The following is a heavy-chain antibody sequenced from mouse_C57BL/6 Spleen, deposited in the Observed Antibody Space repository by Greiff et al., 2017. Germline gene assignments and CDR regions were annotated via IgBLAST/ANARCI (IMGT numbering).Heavy chain of an antibody. V-gene: IGHV3-6*01. CDR2: ISYDGSN. CDR1: GYSITSGYY. Sequence: EVKLMESGPGLVKPSQSLSLTCSVTGYSITSGYYWNWIRQFPGNKLEWMGYISYDGSNNYNPSLKNRISITRDTSKTQFFLKLNSVTTEDTATYYCARDLGDGFYFDYWGQGTTRTVSS. D-gene: IGHD3-1*01. CDR3: ARDLGDGFYFDY. J-gene: IGHJ2*01.